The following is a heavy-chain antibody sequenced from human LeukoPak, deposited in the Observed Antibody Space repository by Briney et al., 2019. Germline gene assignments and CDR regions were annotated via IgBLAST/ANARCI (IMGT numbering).Heavy chain of an antibody. V-gene: IGHV3-21*01. CDR2: ISSSSSYI. D-gene: IGHD2-2*01. J-gene: IGHJ4*02. CDR1: GFTFSSYS. CDR3: AREEPAAICFDY. Sequence: GGSLRLSCAASGFTFSSYSMNWVRQAPGKGLEWVSSISSSSSYIYYADSVKGRFTITRDNAKNSLYLQMNSLRAEDTAVYYCAREEPAAICFDYWGQGTLVTVSS.